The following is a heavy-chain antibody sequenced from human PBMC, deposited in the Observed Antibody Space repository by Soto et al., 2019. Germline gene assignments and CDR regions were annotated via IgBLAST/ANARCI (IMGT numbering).Heavy chain of an antibody. V-gene: IGHV1-69*06. CDR2: IIPIFGTA. D-gene: IGHD3-10*01. J-gene: IGHJ6*02. CDR1: GGTFSSYA. CDR3: ARVRGRGVINRYYYGMDV. Sequence: QVQLVQSGAEVKKRGSSVKVSCKASGGTFSSYAISWVRQAPGQGLEWMGGIIPIFGTANYAQKFQGRVTITADKSTSTAYMELSSLRSEDTAVYYCARVRGRGVINRYYYGMDVWGQGTTVTVSS.